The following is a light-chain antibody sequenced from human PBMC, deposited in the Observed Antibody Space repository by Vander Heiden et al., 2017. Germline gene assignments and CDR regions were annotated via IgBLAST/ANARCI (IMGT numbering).Light chain of an antibody. CDR1: KLGDKY. CDR3: QAWDSFVV. V-gene: IGLV3-1*01. CDR2: QDS. J-gene: IGLJ2*01. Sequence: SYVLTLPPPVSVSPGQTASITCSGDKLGDKYAYWYQQKPGQSPVLVIYQDSKRPSGIPERFSGSNSGNTATLTISGTHTMDEADYYCQAWDSFVVFGGGTKLTVL.